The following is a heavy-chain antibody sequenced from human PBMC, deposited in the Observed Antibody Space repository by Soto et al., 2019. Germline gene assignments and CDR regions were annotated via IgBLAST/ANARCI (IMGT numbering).Heavy chain of an antibody. D-gene: IGHD1-20*01. CDR1: GGSISGYY. CDR2: IYNIGST. CDR3: ARYKSNYYYGMDV. J-gene: IGHJ6*02. V-gene: IGHV4-59*01. Sequence: PSETLSLTCTVSGGSISGYYWSWLRQPPGKGLEWIGYIYNIGSTNYNPSLRSRVTISVDTSKNQFSLKLSSVTAADTAVYYCARYKSNYYYGMDVWGQGTTVTVSS.